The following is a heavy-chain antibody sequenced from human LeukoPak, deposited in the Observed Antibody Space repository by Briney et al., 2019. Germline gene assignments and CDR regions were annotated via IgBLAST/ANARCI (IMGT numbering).Heavy chain of an antibody. CDR1: GFTVSSNY. V-gene: IGHV3-53*01. D-gene: IGHD1-26*01. CDR3: ARRKGSLDAFDI. J-gene: IGHJ3*02. Sequence: GGSLRLSCAASGFTVSSNYMSWVRQAPGKGLEWVSVIYSSGSTYYADSVKGRFTISRDNSKNTLYLQMNSLRAEDTAVYYCARRKGSLDAFDIWGQGTMVTVSS. CDR2: IYSSGST.